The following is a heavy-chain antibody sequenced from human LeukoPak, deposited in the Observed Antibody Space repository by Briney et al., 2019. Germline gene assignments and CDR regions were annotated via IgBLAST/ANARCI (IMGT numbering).Heavy chain of an antibody. CDR2: INPNSGGT. J-gene: IGHJ5*02. V-gene: IGHV1-2*02. CDR1: GYIFTGYY. D-gene: IGHD3-16*01. Sequence: ASVKVSCKASGYIFTGYYMHWVRQAPGQGLEWMGWINPNSGGTNYAQKFQGRVTMTRDTSISTAYMELSRLRSDDTAVYYCARGWIFGGVSYNWFDPWGQGTLVTVSS. CDR3: ARGWIFGGVSYNWFDP.